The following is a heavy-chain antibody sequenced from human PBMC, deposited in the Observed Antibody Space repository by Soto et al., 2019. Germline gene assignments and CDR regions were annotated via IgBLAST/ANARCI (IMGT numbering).Heavy chain of an antibody. D-gene: IGHD3-3*01. J-gene: IGHJ4*02. Sequence: AGGSPRLSCAASGFTFSSYSMNWVRQAPGKGLEWVSSISSSSSYIYYADSVKGRFTISRDNAKNSLYLQMNSLRAEDTAVYYCARDGERYDFWSGYTPYDYWGQGTLVTVSS. CDR1: GFTFSSYS. V-gene: IGHV3-21*01. CDR2: ISSSSSYI. CDR3: ARDGERYDFWSGYTPYDY.